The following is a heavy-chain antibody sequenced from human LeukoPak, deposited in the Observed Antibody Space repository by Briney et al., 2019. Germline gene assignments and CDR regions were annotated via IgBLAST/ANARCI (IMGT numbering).Heavy chain of an antibody. Sequence: GGSLRLSCAASGFTFSTYAMSWVRQAAGKGLEWVSLISGSGGSTYYADSVKGRFTISRDNSKNTLYLQMNSLRAEDTAVYYCAKGLRWLVLPHTTGKRDYWGQGTLVTVSS. D-gene: IGHD6-19*01. V-gene: IGHV3-23*01. CDR1: GFTFSTYA. CDR2: ISGSGGST. J-gene: IGHJ4*02. CDR3: AKGLRWLVLPHTTGKRDY.